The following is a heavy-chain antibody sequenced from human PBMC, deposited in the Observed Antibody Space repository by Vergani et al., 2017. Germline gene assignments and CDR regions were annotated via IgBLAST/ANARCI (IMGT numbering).Heavy chain of an antibody. CDR3: TKGSRGYTGYFFDY. V-gene: IGHV3-23*04. J-gene: IGHJ4*02. CDR2: VSGSSATP. D-gene: IGHD5-12*01. Sequence: DVQIVESGGGLVQPGGSLRLSCEASGFSFPGYAMSWVRQAPGKGLEWVSSVSGSSATPYYAESVKGRFIISRDNSKNMLHLQMNSLRADDTAVYYCTKGSRGYTGYFFDYWGQGTLATVSS. CDR1: GFSFPGYA.